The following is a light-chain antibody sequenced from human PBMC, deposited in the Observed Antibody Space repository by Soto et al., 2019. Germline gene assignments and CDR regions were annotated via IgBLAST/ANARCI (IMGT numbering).Light chain of an antibody. V-gene: IGKV3-20*01. Sequence: ERVMTQSPATLSVSPGERATLSCRASQNISNYLIWYQQKPGQAPRLLIYGASSRATGIPDRFSGSGSGTDFTLTISRLEPEDFAVYYCQQYGSSLITFGQGTRLEIK. CDR2: GAS. J-gene: IGKJ5*01. CDR1: QNISNY. CDR3: QQYGSSLIT.